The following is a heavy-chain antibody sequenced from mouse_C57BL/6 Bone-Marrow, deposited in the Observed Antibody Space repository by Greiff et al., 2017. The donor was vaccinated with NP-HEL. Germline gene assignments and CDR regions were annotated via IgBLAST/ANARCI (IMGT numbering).Heavy chain of an antibody. Sequence: EVKLMESGGGLVKPGGSLKLSCAASGFTFSDYGMHWVRQAPEKGLEWVAYISSGSSTIYYADTVKGRFTISRDNAKNTLFLQMTSLRSEDTAMYYCARSGSSPPYAMDYWGQGTSVTVSS. CDR2: ISSGSSTI. D-gene: IGHD1-1*01. CDR1: GFTFSDYG. CDR3: ARSGSSPPYAMDY. J-gene: IGHJ4*01. V-gene: IGHV5-17*01.